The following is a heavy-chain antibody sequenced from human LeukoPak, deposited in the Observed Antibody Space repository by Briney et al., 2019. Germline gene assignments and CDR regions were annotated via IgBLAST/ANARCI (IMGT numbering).Heavy chain of an antibody. CDR2: TYYRSKWYN. J-gene: IGHJ6*03. CDR3: ARQRGEPTHYYYYYMDV. V-gene: IGHV6-1*01. CDR1: GDSVSSNSAA. D-gene: IGHD1-14*01. Sequence: SQTLSLTCAISGDSVSSNSAAWNWIRQSPSRGLEWLGRTYYRSKWYNDYAVSVKSRITINPDTSKNQFSLQLNSVTPEDTAVYYCARQRGEPTHYYYYYMDVWGKGTTVTVSS.